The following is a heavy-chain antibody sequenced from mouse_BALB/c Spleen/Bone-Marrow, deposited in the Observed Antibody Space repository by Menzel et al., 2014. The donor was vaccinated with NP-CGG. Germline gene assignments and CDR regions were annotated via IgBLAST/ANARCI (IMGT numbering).Heavy chain of an antibody. CDR3: ARWGAYFDY. J-gene: IGHJ2*01. CDR2: IDPSDSET. CDR1: GYTFTSYW. Sequence: VQLKQSGAELVRPGTPVKLSCKASGYTFTSYWMNWVKQRPGRGLEWIGRIDPSDSETHCNQKFKDKATLTVDKSSSTAYIQLSSLTSEDSAVYYCARWGAYFDYWGQGTTLTVSS. V-gene: IGHV1-61*01.